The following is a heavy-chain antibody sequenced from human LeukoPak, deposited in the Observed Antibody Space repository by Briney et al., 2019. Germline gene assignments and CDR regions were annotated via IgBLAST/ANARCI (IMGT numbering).Heavy chain of an antibody. V-gene: IGHV3-11*01. J-gene: IGHJ6*02. CDR2: ISSSGSTI. CDR3: AREDWNVPYSYYYGMDV. Sequence: GGSLRLSCAASGFTFSDYYMSWIRQAPGKGLEWVSYISSSGSTIYYADSVKGRFTISRDNAKNSLYLQMNSLRAEDTAVYYCAREDWNVPYSYYYGMDVWGQGTTVTVSS. D-gene: IGHD1-1*01. CDR1: GFTFSDYY.